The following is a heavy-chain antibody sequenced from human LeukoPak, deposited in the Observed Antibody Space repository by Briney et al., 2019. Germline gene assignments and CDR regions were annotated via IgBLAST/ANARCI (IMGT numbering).Heavy chain of an antibody. Sequence: PGESLKISCRASGYSYSSYWMAWVRQVPGKGLEWMGIIYPGDSDARYSPSFRGRVTISVVRSVCTAYLQWSSLEASDTAIYFCARPVRLGESNYYFDYWGQGTLVTVSS. V-gene: IGHV5-51*01. CDR2: IYPGDSDA. CDR1: GYSYSSYW. J-gene: IGHJ4*02. CDR3: ARPVRLGESNYYFDY. D-gene: IGHD3-10*01.